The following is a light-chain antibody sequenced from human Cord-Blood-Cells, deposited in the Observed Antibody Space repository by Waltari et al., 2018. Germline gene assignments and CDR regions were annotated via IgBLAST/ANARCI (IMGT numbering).Light chain of an antibody. V-gene: IGKV3-20*01. Sequence: EIVFTQSPGTLSLSPGERATLSGSASQSVSSNYLAWYQQKPGQAPRLLIYGASSRPSGIPDRFSGSGSGTDFTLTISRLEPEDFAVYYCQQYGSSPFTFGPGTKVDIK. CDR3: QQYGSSPFT. CDR2: GAS. CDR1: QSVSSNY. J-gene: IGKJ3*01.